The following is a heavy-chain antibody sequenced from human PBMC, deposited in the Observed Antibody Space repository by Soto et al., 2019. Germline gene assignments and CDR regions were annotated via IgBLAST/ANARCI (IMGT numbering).Heavy chain of an antibody. Sequence: SETLSLTCTVSGGSVSSGSYYWSWIRQPPGKGLEWIGYIYYSGSTNYNPSLKSRVTISVDTSKNQFSLKLSSVTAADTAVYYCARAEGDSSSSEFDPWGQGTLVTVSS. D-gene: IGHD6-6*01. CDR1: GGSVSSGSYY. J-gene: IGHJ5*02. V-gene: IGHV4-61*01. CDR3: ARAEGDSSSSEFDP. CDR2: IYYSGST.